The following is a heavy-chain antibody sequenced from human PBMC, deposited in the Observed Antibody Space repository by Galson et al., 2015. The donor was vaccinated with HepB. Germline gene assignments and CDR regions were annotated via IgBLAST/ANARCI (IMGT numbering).Heavy chain of an antibody. CDR2: IIPILGIA. CDR1: GGTFSSYA. Sequence: SVKVSCKASGGTFSSYAISWVRQAPGQGLEWMGRIIPILGIANYAQKFQGRVTITADKSTSTAYMELSSLRSEDTAVYYCARGSDYYDFWSGYGWSDPWGQGTLVTVSS. V-gene: IGHV1-69*04. D-gene: IGHD3-3*01. CDR3: ARGSDYYDFWSGYGWSDP. J-gene: IGHJ5*02.